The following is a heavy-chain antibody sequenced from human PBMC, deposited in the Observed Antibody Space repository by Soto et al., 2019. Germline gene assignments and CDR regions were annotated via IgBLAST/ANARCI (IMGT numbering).Heavy chain of an antibody. CDR1: GFTFSSYT. D-gene: IGHD3-10*01. CDR2: ISSSSSTV. V-gene: IGHV3-48*01. J-gene: IGHJ4*02. CDR3: ARGSPGGGAYFDY. Sequence: GGSLRLSCTASGFTFSSYTMNWVRQAPGKGLEWLSYISSSSSTVYYADSVKGRFTISRDYAKNSLYLQMHRLRAEDTALYYCARGSPGGGAYFDYWGQGALVTVSS.